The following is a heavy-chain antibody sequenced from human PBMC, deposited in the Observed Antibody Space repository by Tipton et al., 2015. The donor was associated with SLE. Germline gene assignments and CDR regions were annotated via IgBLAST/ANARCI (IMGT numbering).Heavy chain of an antibody. J-gene: IGHJ4*02. D-gene: IGHD3-9*01. CDR3: ARGYRYFDWLYSYYFDY. CDR1: GGSISSYY. V-gene: IGHV4-59*01. CDR2: IYYSGGT. Sequence: TLSLTCTVSGGSISSYYWSWIRQPPGKGLEWIGYIYYSGGTNYNPSLKSRVTISVDTSKNQFSLKLSSVTAADTAVYYCARGYRYFDWLYSYYFDYWGQGTLVTVSS.